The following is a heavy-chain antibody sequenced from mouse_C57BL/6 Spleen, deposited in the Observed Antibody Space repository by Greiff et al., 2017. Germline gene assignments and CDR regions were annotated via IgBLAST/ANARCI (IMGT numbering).Heavy chain of an antibody. CDR3: ARGLLRYAMDY. Sequence: EVQLQQSGPELVKPGASVKISCKASGYTFTDYYMNWVKQSHGKSLEWIGDINPNNGGTSYNQKFKGKATLTVDKSSSTAYMELRSLTSEDSAVYYCARGLLRYAMDYWGQGTSVTVSS. CDR2: INPNNGGT. D-gene: IGHD2-3*01. J-gene: IGHJ4*01. V-gene: IGHV1-26*01. CDR1: GYTFTDYY.